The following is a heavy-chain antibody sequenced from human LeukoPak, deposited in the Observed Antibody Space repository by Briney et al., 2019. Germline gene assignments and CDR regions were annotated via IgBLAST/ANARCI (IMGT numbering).Heavy chain of an antibody. CDR1: GYTFTSYP. V-gene: IGHV1-3*01. CDR2: INAGNGNT. J-gene: IGHJ4*02. D-gene: IGHD1-1*01. Sequence: ASVKVSCKASGYTFTSYPMHWVRQAPGQRLEWMGWINAGNGNTKYSQKFQGRVTITRDTSASTAYMELSSLRSEDTAVYYCARPTQLEPLFVDWGQGTLVTVSS. CDR3: ARPTQLEPLFVD.